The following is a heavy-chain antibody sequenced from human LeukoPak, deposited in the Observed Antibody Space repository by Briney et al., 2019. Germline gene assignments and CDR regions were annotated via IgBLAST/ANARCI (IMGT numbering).Heavy chain of an antibody. CDR2: MSYDGSTQ. CDR3: VRPRAQSSSLFVH. V-gene: IGHV3-30-3*01. Sequence: PGRSLRLSCAASGFTFSGYALHWVRQAPGRALEWVAVMSYDGSTQFYADSVEGRFTISRDISKNTMYLQMNSLRVEDTAMYYCVRPRAQSSSLFVHWGQGTLVTVSS. D-gene: IGHD6-13*01. CDR1: GFTFSGYA. J-gene: IGHJ4*02.